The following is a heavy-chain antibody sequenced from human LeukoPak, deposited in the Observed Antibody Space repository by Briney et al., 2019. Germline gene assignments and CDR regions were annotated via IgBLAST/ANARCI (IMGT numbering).Heavy chain of an antibody. CDR2: ISGSGGST. V-gene: IGHV3-23*01. CDR3: AKDRIVGARGADDAFDI. Sequence: PGGSLRLSCAASGFTFSSYAMSWVRQAPGKGLEWVSAISGSGGSTYYADSVKGRFTISRDNSKNTLYLQINSLRAEDTAVYYCAKDRIVGARGADDAFDIWGQGTMVTVSS. D-gene: IGHD1-26*01. CDR1: GFTFSSYA. J-gene: IGHJ3*02.